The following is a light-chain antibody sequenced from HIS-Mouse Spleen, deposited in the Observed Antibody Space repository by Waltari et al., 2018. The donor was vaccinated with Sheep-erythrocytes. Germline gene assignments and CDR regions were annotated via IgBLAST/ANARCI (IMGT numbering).Light chain of an antibody. CDR1: SSDVGGYNY. CDR2: EVS. Sequence: QSALTQPASVSGSPGQSITISCTGTSSDVGGYNYVPWYQQHPGKAPKLMIYEVSNRPSGVSNRFSGSKSGNTASLTISGLQAEDEADYYCCSYAGSYTFWVFGGGTKLTVL. V-gene: IGLV2-14*01. J-gene: IGLJ3*02. CDR3: CSYAGSYTFWV.